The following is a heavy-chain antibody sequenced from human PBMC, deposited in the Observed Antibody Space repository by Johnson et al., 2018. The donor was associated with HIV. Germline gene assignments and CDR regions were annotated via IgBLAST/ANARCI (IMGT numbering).Heavy chain of an antibody. CDR1: GFTFDDYA. Sequence: VQLVESGGGLVQTGRSLRLSCAVSGFTFDDYAMHWVRQAPGNGLEWVSGISWNSDYIGYADSVKGRFTISRDNAKNSLYLQMNSLTPEDTALYYCAKGTDYWASGRGSPFYIWGRGIMVTVSS. V-gene: IGHV3-9*01. CDR2: ISWNSDYI. J-gene: IGHJ3*02. D-gene: IGHD3-10*01. CDR3: AKGTDYWASGRGSPFYI.